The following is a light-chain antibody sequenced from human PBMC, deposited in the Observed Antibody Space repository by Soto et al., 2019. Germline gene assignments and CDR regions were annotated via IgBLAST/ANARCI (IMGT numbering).Light chain of an antibody. CDR2: EVS. CDR1: ISDVGAYNY. CDR3: FSFTTDWTHV. Sequence: QCLLAQPASVSGSPGQSITISCTGTISDVGAYNYVSWFQQHPGKAPTLIISEVSNRPSGVSNRFSGSKSGNAASLTISGLQAEDEADYFCFSFTTDWTHVFGTGTKVTVL. V-gene: IGLV2-14*01. J-gene: IGLJ1*01.